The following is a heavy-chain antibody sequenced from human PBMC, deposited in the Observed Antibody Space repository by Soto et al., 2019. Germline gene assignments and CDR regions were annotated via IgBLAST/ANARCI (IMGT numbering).Heavy chain of an antibody. CDR1: GCNFPDFS. CDR3: TTAAVTSRYYFYTLDV. Sequence: PGGSLRLPCAAFGCNFPDFSCTWFRQPPGRGLEWVGFIRSKVYGETTEYAASVKGRFTFSRDDSGSIAYLQMTSLKAEDSAVYYCTTAAVTSRYYFYTLDVWGQGTTVTVSS. CDR2: IRSKVYGETT. D-gene: IGHD2-2*01. J-gene: IGHJ6*02. V-gene: IGHV3-49*03.